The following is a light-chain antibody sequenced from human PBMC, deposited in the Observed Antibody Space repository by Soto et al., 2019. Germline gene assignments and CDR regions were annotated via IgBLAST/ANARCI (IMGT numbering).Light chain of an antibody. J-gene: IGKJ2*01. CDR2: KAS. CDR3: QQYSSYSSYT. CDR1: QSISSW. V-gene: IGKV1-5*03. Sequence: DIQMTQSPSTLSASVGDRVTITCRASQSISSWLAWYLQKPGKAPQLLIYKASNLQDGVPSRFNGSGSGTEFTLTISSLQPDDCATYYCQQYSSYSSYTFGQGTKLEIK.